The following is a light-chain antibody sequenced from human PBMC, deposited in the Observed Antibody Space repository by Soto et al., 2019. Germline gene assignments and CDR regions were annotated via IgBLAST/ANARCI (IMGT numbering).Light chain of an antibody. CDR2: QAA. CDR1: QSISTW. CDR3: QRYHNYSWT. V-gene: IGKV1-5*03. Sequence: DIQMTQSPSTLSASVGDRVTITCRASQSISTWLAWYQQKPGKAPKFLIYQAASLANGVPLRFSGSGYGTASTLPISSMLPDDFATYYCQRYHNYSWTFGQVTKVEIK. J-gene: IGKJ1*01.